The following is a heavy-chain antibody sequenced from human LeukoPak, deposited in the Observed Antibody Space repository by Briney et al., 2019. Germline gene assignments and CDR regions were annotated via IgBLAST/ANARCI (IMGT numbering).Heavy chain of an antibody. J-gene: IGHJ5*02. V-gene: IGHV1-18*01. D-gene: IGHD2-2*01. CDR1: GYTFTTFG. CDR3: ARDWCSSTSCYQNWFDP. CDR2: ISACNGNT. Sequence: GASVKVSCKASGYTFTTFGISWVRQAPGQGLEWMGWISACNGNTNYAQKLQGRVTMTTDTSTSTAYMELRSLRSDDTAVYYCARDWCSSTSCYQNWFDPWGQGTLVTVSS.